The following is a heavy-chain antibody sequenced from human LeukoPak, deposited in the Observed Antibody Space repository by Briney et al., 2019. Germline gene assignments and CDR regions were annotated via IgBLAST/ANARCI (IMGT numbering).Heavy chain of an antibody. CDR2: IIPIFGTA. Sequence: ASVKVSRKASGGTFSSYAISWVRQAPGQGLEWMGGIIPIFGTANYAQKFQGRVTITADESTSTAYMELSSLRSEDTAVYYCARAPDILTGYNYYFDYWGQGTLVTVSS. D-gene: IGHD3-9*01. CDR1: GGTFSSYA. J-gene: IGHJ4*02. CDR3: ARAPDILTGYNYYFDY. V-gene: IGHV1-69*13.